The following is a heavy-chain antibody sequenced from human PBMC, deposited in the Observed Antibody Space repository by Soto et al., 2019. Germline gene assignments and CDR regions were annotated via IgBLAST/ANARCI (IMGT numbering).Heavy chain of an antibody. CDR2: ISGSGIST. V-gene: IGHV3-23*01. CDR3: AKGGRQWLVTSDFNY. CDR1: GFTVSSNY. Sequence: GGSLRLSCAASGFTVSSNYMIWVRQAPGKGLEWVSGISGSGISTHYADSVKGRFTVSRDSSKNTVSLEMTSLRAEDTAVYYCAKGGRQWLVTSDFNYWGQGALVTVSS. D-gene: IGHD6-19*01. J-gene: IGHJ4*02.